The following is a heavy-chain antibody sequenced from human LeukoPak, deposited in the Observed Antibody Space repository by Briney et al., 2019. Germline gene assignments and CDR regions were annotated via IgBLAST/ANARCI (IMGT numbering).Heavy chain of an antibody. D-gene: IGHD3-9*01. CDR1: AGSISSGSYY. Sequence: SETLSLTCTVSAGSISSGSYYWSWIRQPAGKGLEWIGRIYTSGSTNYNPSLKSRVTISVDTSKNQFSLKLSSVTAADTAVYYCARDRYDILTGYYPFDYWGQGTLVTVSS. CDR3: ARDRYDILTGYYPFDY. CDR2: IYTSGST. V-gene: IGHV4-61*02. J-gene: IGHJ4*02.